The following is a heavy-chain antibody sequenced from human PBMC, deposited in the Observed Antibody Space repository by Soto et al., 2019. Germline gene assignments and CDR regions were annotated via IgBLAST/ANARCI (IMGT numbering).Heavy chain of an antibody. CDR2: IYHSGST. CDR3: ARDRGYSNSNFYYYAMDA. D-gene: IGHD4-4*01. CDR1: GGSISSSNW. J-gene: IGHJ6*02. Sequence: PSETLSLTCAASGGSISSSNWWSWVRQPPGKGLEWIGEIYHSGSTNYNPSLKSRVTISVDKSKNQFSLKINSVTAADTAVYYCARDRGYSNSNFYYYAMDAWGQGTTVTVSS. V-gene: IGHV4-4*02.